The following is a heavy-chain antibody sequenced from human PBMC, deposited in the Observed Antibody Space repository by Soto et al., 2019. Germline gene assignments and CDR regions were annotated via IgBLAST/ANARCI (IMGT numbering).Heavy chain of an antibody. D-gene: IGHD3-3*01. CDR3: ARVERSGYTRYYYHYGMDV. Sequence: PXETLSLTCTVAGDSISNSYCNWIRQPPGKGLEWIGYIYHSGITNYNPSLSSRVTISLDTSRNHFSLKVNSVTAEDTAVYYCARVERSGYTRYYYHYGMDVWGHGTTVTVSS. J-gene: IGHJ6*02. CDR1: GDSISNSY. CDR2: IYHSGIT. V-gene: IGHV4-59*01.